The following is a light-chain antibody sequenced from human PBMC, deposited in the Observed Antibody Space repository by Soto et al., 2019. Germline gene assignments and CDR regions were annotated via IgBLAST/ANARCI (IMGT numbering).Light chain of an antibody. V-gene: IGLV2-14*03. CDR3: SSFTRSATLV. Sequence: QSALTQPASVSGSPGQSITISCSGSSSDIGGYDFVSWYQQHSGKAPRLIIFDVTNRPSGVSDRFSGSKSGNTASLTISGLQTGDEADYYCSSFTRSATLVFGGGTKLTVL. J-gene: IGLJ2*01. CDR2: DVT. CDR1: SSDIGGYDF.